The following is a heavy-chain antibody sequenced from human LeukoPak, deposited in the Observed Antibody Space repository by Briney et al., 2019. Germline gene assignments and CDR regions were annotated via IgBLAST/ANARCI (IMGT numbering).Heavy chain of an antibody. D-gene: IGHD3-3*01. Sequence: TLSLTCAVSGGSISSGGYSWSWIRQPPGKGLEWIGYIYHSGSTYYNPSLKSRVTISVDRSKNQFSLKLSSVTAADTAVYYCARGITIFGVVSWYNWFDPWGQGTLVTVSS. CDR1: GGSISSGGYS. V-gene: IGHV4-30-2*01. CDR3: ARGITIFGVVSWYNWFDP. CDR2: IYHSGST. J-gene: IGHJ5*02.